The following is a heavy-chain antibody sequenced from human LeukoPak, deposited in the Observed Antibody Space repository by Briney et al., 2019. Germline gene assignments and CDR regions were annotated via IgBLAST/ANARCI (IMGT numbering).Heavy chain of an antibody. J-gene: IGHJ5*02. D-gene: IGHD6-25*01. CDR2: ISGKDGRT. V-gene: IGHV1-18*04. CDR3: ARDGELRAALGGASYFWFDP. Sequence: ASVKVSCKASGYTFTSYGINWVRQAPGQGLEWMGWISGKDGRTRYAQKFQGRGTMTIDTSASTAYMELRSLTSDDTAVYYCARDGELRAALGGASYFWFDPWGQGTLVTVSS. CDR1: GYTFTSYG.